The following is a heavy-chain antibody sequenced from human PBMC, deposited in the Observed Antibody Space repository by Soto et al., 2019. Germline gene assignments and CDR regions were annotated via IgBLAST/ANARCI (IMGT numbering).Heavy chain of an antibody. J-gene: IGHJ4*02. D-gene: IGHD3-22*01. CDR1: GFTFSSYG. CDR3: AKRYYYDSSGYYREFDY. CDR2: ISYDGSNK. Sequence: QVQLVESGGGVVQPGRSLRLSCAASGFTFSSYGMHWVRQAPGKGLEWVAVISYDGSNKYYADSVKGRFTISRDNSKNTLYLQMNSRRAEDTAVYYCAKRYYYDSSGYYREFDYWGQGTLVTVSS. V-gene: IGHV3-30*18.